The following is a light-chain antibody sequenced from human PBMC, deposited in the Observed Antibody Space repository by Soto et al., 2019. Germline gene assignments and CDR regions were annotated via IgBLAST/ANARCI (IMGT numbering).Light chain of an antibody. V-gene: IGKV3-20*01. CDR3: QQYGSSPIT. CDR1: QSVSSSY. CDR2: GAS. Sequence: EIVLTQSPGTLSLSPGERATLSCRASQSVSSSYLAWYQQKPGQAPRLLIYGASSRATGIPDRFSGSGSGTDFTLTISRLEPEDFAVYYCQQYGSSPITLGPGTRLEIK. J-gene: IGKJ5*01.